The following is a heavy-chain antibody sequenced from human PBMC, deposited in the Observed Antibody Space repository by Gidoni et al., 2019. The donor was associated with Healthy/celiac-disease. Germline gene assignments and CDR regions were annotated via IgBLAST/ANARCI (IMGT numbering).Heavy chain of an antibody. J-gene: IGHJ4*02. CDR3: ARDPHGYSYGPSYYFDY. D-gene: IGHD5-18*01. CDR2: ISSNGGST. V-gene: IGHV3-64*01. Sequence: EVQLVESGGGLVQPGGSLRLSCAASGFTFSSYAMHWVRQAPGKGLEYVSAISSNGGSTYYANSVKGRFTISRDNSKNTLYLQMGSLRAEDMAVYYCARDPHGYSYGPSYYFDYWGQGTLVTVSS. CDR1: GFTFSSYA.